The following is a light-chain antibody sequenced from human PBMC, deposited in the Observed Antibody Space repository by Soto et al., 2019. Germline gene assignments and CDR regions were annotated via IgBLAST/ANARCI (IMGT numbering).Light chain of an antibody. CDR3: QQYGSSPRT. J-gene: IGKJ1*01. CDR2: GAS. V-gene: IGKV3-20*01. Sequence: SPAPLSVSPGERATLSCRASRGVSANYLAWYQQKPGQAPTLLIYGASIRAAGIPDRFSGSGSGTDFTLTIRRLEPEDFAVYYCQQYGSSPRTFGQGTKVDIK. CDR1: RGVSANY.